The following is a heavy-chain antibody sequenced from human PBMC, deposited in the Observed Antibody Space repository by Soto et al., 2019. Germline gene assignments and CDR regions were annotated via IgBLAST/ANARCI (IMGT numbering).Heavy chain of an antibody. D-gene: IGHD1-26*01. V-gene: IGHV4-31*02. Sequence: QVQLQESGPGLVKPSQTLSLTCSVSGTSTVSHYHWTCIRQPPGKCLEWMGYIFNSATTFYNPSPTRRLSLPMDSFGIHFSLELLSVTAADTAVYYCALALGPTTGREYWGQGALDTVS. J-gene: IGHJ4*02. CDR1: GTSTVSHYH. CDR3: ALALGPTTGREY. CDR2: IFNSATT.